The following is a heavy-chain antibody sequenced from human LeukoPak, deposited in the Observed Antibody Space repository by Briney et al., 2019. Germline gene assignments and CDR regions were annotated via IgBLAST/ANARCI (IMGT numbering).Heavy chain of an antibody. D-gene: IGHD5-12*01. CDR1: GYTFTSYG. Sequence: ASVKVSCKASGYTFTSYGISWVRQAPGQGLEWMGWINPNSGGTNYAQKFQGRVTMTRDTSITTAYMELSRLRSDDTAVYYCAGGGVDIVATIGSYYFDYWGQGTLVTVSS. CDR3: AGGGVDIVATIGSYYFDY. V-gene: IGHV1-2*02. J-gene: IGHJ4*02. CDR2: INPNSGGT.